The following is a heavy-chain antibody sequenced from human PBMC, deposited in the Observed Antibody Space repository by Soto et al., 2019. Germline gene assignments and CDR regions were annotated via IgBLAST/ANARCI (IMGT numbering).Heavy chain of an antibody. Sequence: ASVKVSWKASGYSFSTFAIHWVRQAPGQRLEWMGWINAGNGDTKYSEKFQGRVTITRDTSASTAYMELSSLRSDDTAVYYCARVILPRSDAFDIWGQGTMVTVSS. CDR3: ARVILPRSDAFDI. V-gene: IGHV1-3*01. D-gene: IGHD3-3*01. CDR1: GYSFSTFA. CDR2: INAGNGDT. J-gene: IGHJ3*02.